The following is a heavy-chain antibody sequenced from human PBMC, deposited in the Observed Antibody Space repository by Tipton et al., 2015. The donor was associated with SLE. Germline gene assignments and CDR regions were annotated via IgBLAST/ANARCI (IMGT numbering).Heavy chain of an antibody. J-gene: IGHJ6*03. CDR3: ARGAGDDYYYYYMDV. V-gene: IGHV4-61*02. D-gene: IGHD7-27*01. CDR2: IYTSGST. CDR1: GGSISSSSYY. Sequence: TLSLTCTVSGGSISSSSYYWGWIRQPAGKGLEWIGRIYTSGSTNYNPSLKSRVTISVDTSKNQFSLKLSSVTAADTAVYYCARGAGDDYYYYYMDVWGKGTTVTVSS.